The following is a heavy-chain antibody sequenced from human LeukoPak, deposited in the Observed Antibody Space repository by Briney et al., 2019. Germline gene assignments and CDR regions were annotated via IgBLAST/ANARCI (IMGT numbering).Heavy chain of an antibody. CDR3: ARERYSSSWYNYCYGMDV. CDR1: GFTFSSYG. J-gene: IGHJ6*02. CDR2: IRYDGSNI. V-gene: IGHV3-33*01. Sequence: GGSLRLSCAASGFTFSSYGMHWVRQAPGKGLEWVADIRYDGSNIYYADSVKGRFTISRDNSKNTLYLQMNSLRAEDTAVYYCARERYSSSWYNYCYGMDVWGQGTTVTVSS. D-gene: IGHD6-13*01.